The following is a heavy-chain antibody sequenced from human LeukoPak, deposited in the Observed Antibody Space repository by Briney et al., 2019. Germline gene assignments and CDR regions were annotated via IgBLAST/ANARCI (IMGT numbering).Heavy chain of an antibody. V-gene: IGHV4-34*01. Sequence: SSETLSLTCAVYGGSFSGYYWSWICQPPGKGLEWIGEINHSGSTNYNPSLKSRVTISVDTSKNQFSLKLSSVTAADTAVYYCVRIVGSTVVDYWGQGTLVTVSS. J-gene: IGHJ4*02. D-gene: IGHD2-15*01. CDR1: GGSFSGYY. CDR3: VRIVGSTVVDY. CDR2: INHSGST.